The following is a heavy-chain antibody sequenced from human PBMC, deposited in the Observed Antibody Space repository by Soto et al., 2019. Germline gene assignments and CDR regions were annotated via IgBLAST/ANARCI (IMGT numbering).Heavy chain of an antibody. J-gene: IGHJ6*02. CDR2: INPKSGGT. CDR1: GYSFTDYH. D-gene: IGHD2-8*01. CDR3: ARGDSTDCSNGVCSFFYNHDMDV. V-gene: IGHV1-2*04. Sequence: VASVKVSCKASGYSFTDYHIHWARQAPGQGLEWLGRINPKSGGTSTAQKFQGWVTMTTDTSISTASMELTRLTSDDTAIYYCARGDSTDCSNGVCSFFYNHDMDVWGQGTTVTVS.